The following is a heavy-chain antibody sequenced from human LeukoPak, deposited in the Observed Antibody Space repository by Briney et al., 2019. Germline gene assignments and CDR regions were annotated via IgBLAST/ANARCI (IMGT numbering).Heavy chain of an antibody. D-gene: IGHD1-26*01. CDR2: ISSSSSTI. Sequence: PGGSLRLSCAASGFTFSSYSMNWVRQAPGKGLEWVSYISSSSSTIYYADSVKGRFTISRDNAKNSLYLQMNSLRAEDTAVYYCARVLGSGSSLLSFDYYGVDVWGQETTVTVSS. J-gene: IGHJ6*02. CDR3: ARVLGSGSSLLSFDYYGVDV. V-gene: IGHV3-48*01. CDR1: GFTFSSYS.